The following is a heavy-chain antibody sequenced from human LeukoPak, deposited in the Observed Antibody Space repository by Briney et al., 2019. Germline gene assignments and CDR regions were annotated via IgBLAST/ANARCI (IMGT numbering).Heavy chain of an antibody. CDR3: ARGELYRNWFDP. D-gene: IGHD3-16*01. CDR2: IYYSGST. J-gene: IGHJ5*02. V-gene: IGHV4-59*01. Sequence: PSETLSLTCTVSGGSISSYYWSWIRQPPGRGLEWIGYIYYSGSTNYNPSLKSRVTISVDRSKNQFSLKLSSVTAADTAVYYCARGELYRNWFDPWGQGTLVTVSS. CDR1: GGSISSYY.